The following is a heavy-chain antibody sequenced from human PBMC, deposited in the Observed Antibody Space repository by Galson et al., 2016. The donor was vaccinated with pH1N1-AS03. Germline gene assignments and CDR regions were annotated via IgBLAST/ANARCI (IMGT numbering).Heavy chain of an antibody. CDR1: GYIFTGFY. V-gene: IGHV1-2*04. J-gene: IGHJ6*02. D-gene: IGHD1-26*01. CDR2: INPNSGVT. Sequence: SVKVSCKASGYIFTGFYVHWVRQAPGQGLEWMGWINPNSGVTNYAQKFQAWVTMTGDTSISTAYMELYGLKSDEPAVYYCARDPRGPCSSATCPTTYYFGMDVWGQGTTVIVSS. CDR3: ARDPRGPCSSATCPTTYYFGMDV.